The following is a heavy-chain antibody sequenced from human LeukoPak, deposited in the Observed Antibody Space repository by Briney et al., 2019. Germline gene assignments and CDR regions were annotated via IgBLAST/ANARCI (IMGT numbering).Heavy chain of an antibody. D-gene: IGHD2-8*02. CDR3: AKDRLPDGVWSIDY. CDR2: IGASDGTT. CDR1: GFTFSSYA. Sequence: GGSLRLSCAASGFTFSSYAMSWVRQAPGKGLEWVSTIGASDGTTYYADSVKGRFTISRDNSKNTVYLQMNSLRAEDTAVYYCAKDRLPDGVWSIDYWGQGTLVTVSS. J-gene: IGHJ4*02. V-gene: IGHV3-23*01.